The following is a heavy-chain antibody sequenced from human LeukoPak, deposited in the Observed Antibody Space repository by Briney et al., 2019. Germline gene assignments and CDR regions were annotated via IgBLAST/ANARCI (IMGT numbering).Heavy chain of an antibody. CDR1: GGSFSGYY. D-gene: IGHD3-22*01. Sequence: SETLSLTCAVYGGSFSGYYWSWIRQPPGKGLEWIGEINHSGSTNYNPSLKSRVTISVDTSRNQFSLRLSSVTAADTAVYYYARGPGSSGYYRWFDPWGQGTLVTVSS. J-gene: IGHJ5*02. CDR2: INHSGST. V-gene: IGHV4-34*01. CDR3: ARGPGSSGYYRWFDP.